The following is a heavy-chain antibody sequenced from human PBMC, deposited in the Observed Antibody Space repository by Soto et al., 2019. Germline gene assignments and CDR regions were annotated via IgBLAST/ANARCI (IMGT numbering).Heavy chain of an antibody. CDR1: GFTFSSYA. CDR2: ISYDGSNK. CDR3: ARDRLRVGIWFGELSYYYYGMDV. D-gene: IGHD3-10*01. V-gene: IGHV3-30-3*01. J-gene: IGHJ6*02. Sequence: QVQLVESGGGVVQPGRSLRLSCAASGFTFSSYAMHWVRQAPGKGLEWVAVISYDGSNKYYADSVKGRFTISRDNSKNTLYLQMNSLRAEDTAVYYCARDRLRVGIWFGELSYYYYGMDVWGQGTTVTVSS.